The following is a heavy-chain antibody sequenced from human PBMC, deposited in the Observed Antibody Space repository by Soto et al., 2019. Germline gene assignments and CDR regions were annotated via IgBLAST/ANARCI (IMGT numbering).Heavy chain of an antibody. CDR3: ARHRYMAMVLTCIYYYYGMDV. D-gene: IGHD5-18*01. CDR2: MNPNSGNT. J-gene: IGHJ6*02. V-gene: IGHV1-8*01. Sequence: QVQLVQSGAEVKKPGASVKVSCKASGYTFTSYDINWVRQATGHGLAWMGWMNPNSGNTGYAQKVQGRVTMTRNTSISTAHMELRSLGSEDTAVYYCARHRYMAMVLTCIYYYYGMDVWGQGTTVTVSS. CDR1: GYTFTSYD.